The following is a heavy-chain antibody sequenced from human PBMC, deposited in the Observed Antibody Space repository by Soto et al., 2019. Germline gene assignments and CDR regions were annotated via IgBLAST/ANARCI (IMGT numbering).Heavy chain of an antibody. CDR1: GYTFTSYA. V-gene: IGHV1-3*01. D-gene: IGHD3-22*01. CDR2: INAGNGNT. J-gene: IGHJ4*02. Sequence: GASVKVSCKASGYTFTSYAMHWVRQAPGQRLEWMGWINAGNGNTKYSQKFQGRVTITRDTSASTAYMELSSLRSEDTAVYYCARGFTMIVVAKSYWGQGTLVTVSS. CDR3: ARGFTMIVVAKSY.